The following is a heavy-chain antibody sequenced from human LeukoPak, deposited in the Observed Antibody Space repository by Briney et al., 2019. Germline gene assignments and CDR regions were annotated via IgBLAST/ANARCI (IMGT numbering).Heavy chain of an antibody. J-gene: IGHJ4*02. Sequence: GGSLRLSCAASGFTFSSYSMNWVRQAPGKGLEWVSSISSSSSYIYYADSVKGRFTISRDNAKNSLYLQMNSLRAEDTAVYYCARKGGVTYYFDYWGQGTLVTVSS. CDR1: GFTFSSYS. V-gene: IGHV3-21*01. CDR3: ARKGGVTYYFDY. D-gene: IGHD3-16*01. CDR2: ISSSSSYI.